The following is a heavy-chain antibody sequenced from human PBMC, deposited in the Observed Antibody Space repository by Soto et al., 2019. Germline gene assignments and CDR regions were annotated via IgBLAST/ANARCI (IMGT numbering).Heavy chain of an antibody. Sequence: QVQLQESGPGLVKPSQTLSLTCTVSGGSISSGGYYWNWIRQHPGKGLEWIGYIYYIGSTYYNPSLKRHFTISLDTSKNQCSLKLSSVTAADTAVYYCARRVFPWGQVTLVTVSS. J-gene: IGHJ5*02. V-gene: IGHV4-31*01. CDR1: GGSISSGGYY. CDR2: IYYIGST. CDR3: ARRVFP.